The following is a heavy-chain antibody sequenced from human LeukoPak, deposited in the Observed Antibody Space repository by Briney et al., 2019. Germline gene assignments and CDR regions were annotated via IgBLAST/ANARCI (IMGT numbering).Heavy chain of an antibody. D-gene: IGHD3-10*01. V-gene: IGHV4-34*01. Sequence: SETLSLTCAVYGGSFSGYYWSWIRQPPGKGLDWIGEINHSGSTNYNPSLKSRVTISVDTSKNQFSLKLSSVTAADTAVYYCARDSMVRGVNYFDYWGQGTLVTVSS. CDR3: ARDSMVRGVNYFDY. CDR1: GGSFSGYY. J-gene: IGHJ4*02. CDR2: INHSGST.